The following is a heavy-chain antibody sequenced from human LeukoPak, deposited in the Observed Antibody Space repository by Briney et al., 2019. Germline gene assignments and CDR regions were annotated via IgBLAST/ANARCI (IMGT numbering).Heavy chain of an antibody. CDR3: ARGLMITFGPTPCAFDI. V-gene: IGHV1-46*01. Sequence: ASVKVSCKASGYTFTSYYMHWVRQAPGQGLEWMGIINPSGGSTSYAQKFQGRVTMTRDTSTSTVYMELSSLRSEDTAVYYCARGLMITFGPTPCAFDIWGQGTMVTVSS. D-gene: IGHD3-16*01. CDR1: GYTFTSYY. CDR2: INPSGGST. J-gene: IGHJ3*02.